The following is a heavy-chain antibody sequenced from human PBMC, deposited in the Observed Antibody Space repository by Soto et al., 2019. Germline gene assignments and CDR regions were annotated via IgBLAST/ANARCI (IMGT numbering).Heavy chain of an antibody. D-gene: IGHD1-20*01. CDR1: GDSIPWTSCY. CDR2: VYYSGST. Sequence: SETLSLTCTLSGDSIPWTSCYWGWIREPPGKGLEWIGDVYYSGSTYYNPSLKSRLTMSIDTSKGQFSLKMTSVTAADTGVYYCARLTFRVSAGSHGGSNWMATWGPGALVT. J-gene: IGHJ4*02. V-gene: IGHV4-39*01. CDR3: ARLTFRVSAGSHGGSNWMAT.